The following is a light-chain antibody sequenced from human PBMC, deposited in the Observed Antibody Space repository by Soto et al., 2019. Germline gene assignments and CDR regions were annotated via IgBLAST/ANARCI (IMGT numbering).Light chain of an antibody. J-gene: IGKJ1*01. CDR3: QQYNGYRWP. CDR2: EAS. V-gene: IGKV3-15*01. Sequence: EIVMTQSPGTLSVSPGDRATLSCRASQSVRSNLAWYQQKPGQAPTLLIYEASTRATGIPARFSGSGSGKEFTLNISSLQPEDSATYYCQQYNGYRWPFGQGTKVDIK. CDR1: QSVRSN.